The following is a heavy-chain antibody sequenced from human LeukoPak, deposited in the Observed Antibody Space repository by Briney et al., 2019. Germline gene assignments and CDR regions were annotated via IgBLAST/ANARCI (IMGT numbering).Heavy chain of an antibody. D-gene: IGHD3-22*01. V-gene: IGHV3-30*02. Sequence: GGSLRLSCAASGFTFSSYGMHWVRQAPGKGLEWVAFIRYDGSNKYYADSVKGRFTISRDNSKNTLYLQMNSLRAEDTAVYYCGRVTGYMIEDYFDYWGQGTLVTVSS. CDR2: IRYDGSNK. CDR3: GRVTGYMIEDYFDY. J-gene: IGHJ4*02. CDR1: GFTFSSYG.